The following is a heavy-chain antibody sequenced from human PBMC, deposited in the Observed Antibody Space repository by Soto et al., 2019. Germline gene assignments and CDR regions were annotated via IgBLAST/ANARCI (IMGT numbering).Heavy chain of an antibody. V-gene: IGHV3-23*01. CDR1: GFTFSSYA. CDR3: AKSLLLGSSGRTTYYYYYGMDV. Sequence: PGGSLRLSCASSGFTFSSYAMSWVRQAPGKGLEWVSAISGSGGSTYYADSVKGRFTISRDNSKNTLYLQMNSLGAEDTAVYYCAKSLLLGSSGRTTYYYYYGMDVWGQGTTVTVSS. CDR2: ISGSGGST. J-gene: IGHJ6*02. D-gene: IGHD6-19*01.